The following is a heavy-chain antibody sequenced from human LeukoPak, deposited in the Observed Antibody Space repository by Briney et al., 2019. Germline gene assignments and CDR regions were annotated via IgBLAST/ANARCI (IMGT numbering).Heavy chain of an antibody. CDR2: ISASGTT. CDR1: GGSISTYY. D-gene: IGHD3-10*01. J-gene: IGHJ4*02. CDR3: ARDASRGGFDY. V-gene: IGHV4-4*07. Sequence: SETLSLTCTVSGGSISTYYLSFIRQPAGKGLEWVGRISASGTTSYNPSLKSRVTMSVDTSKNQFSLNLDFVTAADTALYYCARDASRGGFDYWGQGTLVTVSS.